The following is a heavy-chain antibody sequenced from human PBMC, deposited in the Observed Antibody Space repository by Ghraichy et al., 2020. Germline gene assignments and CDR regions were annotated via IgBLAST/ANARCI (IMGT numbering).Heavy chain of an antibody. J-gene: IGHJ6*02. CDR2: ISSSSSYI. V-gene: IGHV3-21*01. CDR3: ARDGATIFGVVIMGSGYYYGMDV. Sequence: GESLNISCAASGFTFSSYSMNWVRQAPGKGLEWVSSISSSSSYIYYADSVKGRFTISRDNAKNSLYLQMNSLRAEDTAVYYCARDGATIFGVVIMGSGYYYGMDVGGQGNTVTVSS. D-gene: IGHD3-3*01. CDR1: GFTFSSYS.